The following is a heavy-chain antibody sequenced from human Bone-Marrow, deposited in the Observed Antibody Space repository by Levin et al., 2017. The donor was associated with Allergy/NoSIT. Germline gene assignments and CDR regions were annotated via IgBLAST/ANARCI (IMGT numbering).Heavy chain of an antibody. CDR3: AKGGDLMTTVTTSEY. CDR2: ISAGGGGT. J-gene: IGHJ4*02. D-gene: IGHD4-17*01. CDR1: GFIFSNYA. V-gene: IGHV3-23*01. Sequence: QSGGSLRLSCVASGFIFSNYAMSWVRQAPGKGLEWVSVISAGGGGTHYADSVKGRFTISRDNSKNTLYVQMNSLRVEDTAVYYCAKGGDLMTTVTTSEYWGQGILVTVSS.